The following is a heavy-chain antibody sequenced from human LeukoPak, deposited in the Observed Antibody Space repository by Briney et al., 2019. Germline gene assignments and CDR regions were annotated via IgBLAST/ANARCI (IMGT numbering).Heavy chain of an antibody. CDR2: IYYSGSH. D-gene: IGHD1-1*01. J-gene: IGHJ4*02. CDR3: ARHSALNWNLRTDFDY. V-gene: IGHV4-39*01. CDR1: GGSISSSIYY. Sequence: SETLSLTCTVSGGSISSSIYYWGWIRQPPGKGLEWIGRIYYSGSHYYSPSLMSRVTISVDTSKIPFSLRLSSVTAADTAVYYCARHSALNWNLRTDFDYWGRGTLVTVSS.